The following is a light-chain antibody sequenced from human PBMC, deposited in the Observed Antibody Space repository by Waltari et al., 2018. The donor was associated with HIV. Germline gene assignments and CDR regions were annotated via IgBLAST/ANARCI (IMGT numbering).Light chain of an antibody. CDR1: SSDVGGYDY. CDR2: DVT. CDR3: SSFAGTYTWV. Sequence: QSALTQPHSVSGSPGQSVTISCTGTSSDVGGYDYVSWYQQHPGKAPKFIIYDVTKRPAGVPTRFSASKSGNTASLTISDLQTEDEADYYCSSFAGTYTWVFGGGTKLTVL. J-gene: IGLJ3*02. V-gene: IGLV2-11*01.